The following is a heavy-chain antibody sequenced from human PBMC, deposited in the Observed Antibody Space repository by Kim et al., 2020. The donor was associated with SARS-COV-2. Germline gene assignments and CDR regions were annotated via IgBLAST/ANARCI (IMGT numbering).Heavy chain of an antibody. CDR3: ASVTAASSSWYSFDH. V-gene: IGHV3-11*03. CDR2: ISSSGTYT. D-gene: IGHD6-13*01. CDR1: GFTFSDYY. J-gene: IGHJ4*01. Sequence: GGSLRLSCSAAGFTFSDYYMSWIRQAPGKGLEWISYISSSGTYTQYADSLKGRFTISRDNAKDSFYLQVKGLRADDAAMYYCASVTAASSSWYSFDHWG.